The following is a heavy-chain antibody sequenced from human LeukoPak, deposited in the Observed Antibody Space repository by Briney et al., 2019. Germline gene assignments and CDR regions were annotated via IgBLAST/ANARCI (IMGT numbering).Heavy chain of an antibody. CDR3: ARDVLGYCSSTSCYRHFDY. CDR1: GGSFSGYY. Sequence: SETLSLTCAVYGGSFSGYYWSWIRQPPGKGLEWIGEINHSGSTNYNPSLKSRVTISVDTSKNQFSLKLSSVTAADTAVYYCARDVLGYCSSTSCYRHFDYWGQGTLVTVSS. V-gene: IGHV4-34*01. J-gene: IGHJ4*02. CDR2: INHSGST. D-gene: IGHD2-2*02.